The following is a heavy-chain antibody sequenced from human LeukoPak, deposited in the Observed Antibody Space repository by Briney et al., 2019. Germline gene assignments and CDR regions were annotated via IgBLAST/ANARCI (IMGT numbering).Heavy chain of an antibody. CDR3: ATYRQVLLPFES. J-gene: IGHJ4*02. CDR2: ISSSGSTI. Sequence: PGGSLRLSCAASGFTFSSYEMNWVRQAPGKGLEWVSYISSSGSTIYYADSVRGRFTISRDNSKSTLSLQMNRLRAEDTAIYYCATYRQVLLPFESWGQGTLVTVSS. CDR1: GFTFSSYE. V-gene: IGHV3-48*03. D-gene: IGHD2-8*02.